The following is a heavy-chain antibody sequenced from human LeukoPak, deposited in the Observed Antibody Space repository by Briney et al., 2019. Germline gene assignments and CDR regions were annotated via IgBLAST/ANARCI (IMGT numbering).Heavy chain of an antibody. Sequence: SETLSLTCTVSGGSISGYYWSWIRQPPGKGLEWIGYIYYSGSTNYNPSLKSRVTISVDTSKNQFSLKLSSVTAADTAVYYCARRRYSYGLFDYWGQGTLVTVSS. J-gene: IGHJ4*02. CDR2: IYYSGST. V-gene: IGHV4-59*08. CDR1: GGSISGYY. CDR3: ARRRYSYGLFDY. D-gene: IGHD5-18*01.